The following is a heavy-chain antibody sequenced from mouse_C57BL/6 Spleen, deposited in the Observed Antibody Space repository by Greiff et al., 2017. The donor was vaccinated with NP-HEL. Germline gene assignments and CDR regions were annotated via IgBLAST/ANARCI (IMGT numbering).Heavy chain of an antibody. CDR2: ISDGGSYT. CDR3: AREGAGYGSWFAY. CDR1: GFTFSSYA. V-gene: IGHV5-4*01. J-gene: IGHJ3*01. D-gene: IGHD3-2*02. Sequence: EVQVVESGGGLVKPGGSLKLSCAASGFTFSSYAMSWVRQTPEKRLEWVATISDGGSYTYYPDNVKGRFTISRDNAKNNLYLQMSHLKSEDTAMYYCAREGAGYGSWFAYWGQGTLVTVSA.